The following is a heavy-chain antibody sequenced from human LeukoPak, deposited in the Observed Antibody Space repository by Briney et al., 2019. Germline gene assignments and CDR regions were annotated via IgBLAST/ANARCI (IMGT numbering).Heavy chain of an antibody. CDR2: IRDDGINK. CDR3: ASFETRS. D-gene: IGHD1-14*01. J-gene: IGHJ5*02. V-gene: IGHV3-30*02. Sequence: GGSLRLSCAASGFPFSSYGMHWVRQAPGKGLEWVAFIRDDGINKYYADSVKGRFTISRDNSKNTLYLQMSSLRAVDTAVYYCASFETRSWGQGTLVTVSS. CDR1: GFPFSSYG.